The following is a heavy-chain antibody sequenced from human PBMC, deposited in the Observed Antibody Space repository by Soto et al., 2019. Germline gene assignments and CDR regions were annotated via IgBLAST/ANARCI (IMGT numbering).Heavy chain of an antibody. CDR3: ARDHIVVVPAASPSYYYYGMDF. J-gene: IGHJ6*02. V-gene: IGHV4-4*02. D-gene: IGHD2-2*01. CDR2: IYHSGST. CDR1: GGSISSSNW. Sequence: SETLSLTCAVSGGSISSSNWWSWVRQPPGKGLEWIGEIYHSGSTNYNPSLKSRVTISVDKSKNQFSLKPSSVTAADTAVYYCARDHIVVVPAASPSYYYYGMDFRGQGTTVTVSS.